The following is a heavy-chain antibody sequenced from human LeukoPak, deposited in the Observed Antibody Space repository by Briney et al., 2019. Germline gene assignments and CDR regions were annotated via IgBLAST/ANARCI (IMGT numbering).Heavy chain of an antibody. D-gene: IGHD1-7*01. V-gene: IGHV3-23*01. CDR2: ISDSGGGT. CDR1: VYTLRLYS. Sequence: GGSLRLSCAASVYTLRLYSMTWVRQAPGKGLEWVSVISDSGGGTYYADSVKGRFTISRDNSKNTLYLQINSLCAVDTAVYYCAKDVKDWNSPTYWGQGTLVTVSS. CDR3: AKDVKDWNSPTY. J-gene: IGHJ4*02.